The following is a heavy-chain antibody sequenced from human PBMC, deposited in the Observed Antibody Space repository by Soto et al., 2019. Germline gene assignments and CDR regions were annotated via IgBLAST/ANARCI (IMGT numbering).Heavy chain of an antibody. CDR3: ARPDYDFWSGYYNPCYYGMDV. V-gene: IGHV1-69*06. Sequence: QVQLVQSGAEVKKPGSSVKVSCKASGGTFSSYAISWVRQAPGQGLEWMGGIIPIFGTANYAQKFQGRVTITADKSTSTAYMELSSLRSEDTAVHYCARPDYDFWSGYYNPCYYGMDVWGQGTTVTVSS. J-gene: IGHJ6*02. CDR1: GGTFSSYA. CDR2: IIPIFGTA. D-gene: IGHD3-3*01.